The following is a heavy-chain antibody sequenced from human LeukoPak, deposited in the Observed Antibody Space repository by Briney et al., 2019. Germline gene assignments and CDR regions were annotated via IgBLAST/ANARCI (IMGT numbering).Heavy chain of an antibody. J-gene: IGHJ4*02. V-gene: IGHV1-18*01. Sequence: ASVKVSCKASGYTFTSYGISWVRQAPGQGLEWMGWIGAYNGNTNYAQKLQGRVTMTTDTSTSTAYVELRSLRSDDTAVYYCARDWGTGGTYYDYVWGSYRYYFDYWGQGTLVTVSS. CDR3: ARDWGTGGTYYDYVWGSYRYYFDY. CDR1: GYTFTSYG. CDR2: IGAYNGNT. D-gene: IGHD3-16*02.